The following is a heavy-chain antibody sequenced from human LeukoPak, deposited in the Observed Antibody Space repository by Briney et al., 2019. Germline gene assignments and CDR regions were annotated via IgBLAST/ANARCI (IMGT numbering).Heavy chain of an antibody. CDR1: GYTFTGYY. D-gene: IGHD2-2*01. V-gene: IGHV1-2*02. CDR2: INPNSGGT. J-gene: IGHJ3*02. Sequence: ASVKVSCKASGYTFTGYYMHWVRQAPGQGLEWMGWINPNSGGTNYAQKFQGRVTMTRDTSISTAYVELSRLRSDDTAVYYCARDRGWEYQLLIDAFDIWGQGTMVTVS. CDR3: ARDRGWEYQLLIDAFDI.